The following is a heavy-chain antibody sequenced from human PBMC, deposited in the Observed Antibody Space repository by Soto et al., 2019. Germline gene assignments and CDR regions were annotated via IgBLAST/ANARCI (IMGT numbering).Heavy chain of an antibody. D-gene: IGHD2-2*01. CDR1: GFTFTRHA. J-gene: IGHJ6*02. CDR3: AKASEYQLADNYLHYGLDV. Sequence: GGSLRLSCAASGFTFTRHAMHWVRQTPGKGLEWVAAISYGEIDTKYACSVKGRFTVSRDNVKNTLSLQMNSLRPEDTAVYYCAKASEYQLADNYLHYGLDVWGQGTTVTVSS. CDR2: ISYGEIDT. V-gene: IGHV3-30*18.